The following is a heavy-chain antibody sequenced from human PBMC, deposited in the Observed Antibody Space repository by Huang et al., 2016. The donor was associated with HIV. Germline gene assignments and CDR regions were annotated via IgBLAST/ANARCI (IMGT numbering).Heavy chain of an antibody. D-gene: IGHD6-13*01. CDR3: ASQHIGAAATWF. CDR2: VYQRGST. Sequence: QLQLQESGPGQVKPSETLSLTCTVSGDFISSTNYYWGWIRQSPGKGLEWVGSVYQRGSTNYDPSLKSRVTLSVDTSRNQFSLRLNSVTVADTAVYYCASQHIGAAATWFWGRGTQVAVSS. V-gene: IGHV4-39*01. CDR1: GDFISSTNYY. J-gene: IGHJ4*02.